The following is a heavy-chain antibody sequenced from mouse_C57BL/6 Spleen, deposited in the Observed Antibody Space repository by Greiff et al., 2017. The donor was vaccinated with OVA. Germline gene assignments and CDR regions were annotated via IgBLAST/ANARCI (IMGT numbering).Heavy chain of an antibody. Sequence: QVQLQQSGAELVKPGASVKMSCKASGYTFTSYWITWVKQRPGQGLEWIGDIYPGSGSTNYNEKFKSKATLTVDTSSSTAYMQLSSLTSEDSAVYYCAGEGYGNYTWFAYWGQGTLVTVSA. V-gene: IGHV1-55*01. CDR1: GYTFTSYW. J-gene: IGHJ3*01. D-gene: IGHD2-1*01. CDR3: AGEGYGNYTWFAY. CDR2: IYPGSGST.